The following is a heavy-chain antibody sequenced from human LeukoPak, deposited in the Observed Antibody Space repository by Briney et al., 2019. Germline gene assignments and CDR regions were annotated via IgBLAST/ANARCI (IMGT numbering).Heavy chain of an antibody. CDR2: ISSSSSYT. CDR1: GFTFSDYY. D-gene: IGHD3-10*01. CDR3: ARDFGSSFGELFSPADY. V-gene: IGHV3-11*06. Sequence: GGSLGLSCAASGFTFSDYYMSWIRQAPGKGLEWVSYISSSSSYTNYADSVKGRFTISRDNAKNSLYLQMNSLRAEDTAVYYCARDFGSSFGELFSPADYWGQGTLVTVSS. J-gene: IGHJ4*02.